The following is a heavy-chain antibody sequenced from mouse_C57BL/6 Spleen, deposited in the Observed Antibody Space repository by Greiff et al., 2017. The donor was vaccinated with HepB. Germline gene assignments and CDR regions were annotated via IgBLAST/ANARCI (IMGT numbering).Heavy chain of an antibody. CDR1: GYTFTGYW. CDR3: TRSIYDCYSVAY. CDR2: IHQNSGST. Sequence: QVQLLQPGAELVKPGASVKLSCKASGYTFTGYWMHWVNQRPGQGLEWIGMIHQNSGSTNYNDKFTSKATLTVNKSSSTAYMQHSSLTSEDATVYYCTRSIYDCYSVAYWGQVTLVTVSA. J-gene: IGHJ3*01. D-gene: IGHD2-3*01. V-gene: IGHV1-64*01.